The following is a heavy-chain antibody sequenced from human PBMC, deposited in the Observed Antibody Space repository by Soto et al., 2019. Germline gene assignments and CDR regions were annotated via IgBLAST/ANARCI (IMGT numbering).Heavy chain of an antibody. D-gene: IGHD5-12*01. V-gene: IGHV1-69*01. Sequence: QVQLVQSGAEVKKPGSSVKVSSKASGGTFSSYAISWVRQAPGQGLEWMGGIIPIFGTANYAQKFQGRVTITADESTSTAYMELSSLRSEGTAGYYCARTDSRYTEYYFDYWGQGTLVTVSS. CDR2: IIPIFGTA. CDR1: GGTFSSYA. J-gene: IGHJ4*02. CDR3: ARTDSRYTEYYFDY.